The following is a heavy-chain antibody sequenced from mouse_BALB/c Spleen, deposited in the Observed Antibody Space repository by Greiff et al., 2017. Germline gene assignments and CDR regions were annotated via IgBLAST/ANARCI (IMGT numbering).Heavy chain of an antibody. J-gene: IGHJ4*01. CDR2: ISYSGST. V-gene: IGHV3-2*02. CDR1: GYSITSDYA. CDR3: ARRMGYDDAMDY. Sequence: ESGPGLVKPSQSLSLTCTVTGYSITSDYAWNWIRQFPGNKLEWMGYISYSGSTSYNPTLKSRTSITRDTSKNQFFLQLNSVTTEDTATYYCARRMGYDDAMDYWGQGTSVTVSS. D-gene: IGHD2-14*01.